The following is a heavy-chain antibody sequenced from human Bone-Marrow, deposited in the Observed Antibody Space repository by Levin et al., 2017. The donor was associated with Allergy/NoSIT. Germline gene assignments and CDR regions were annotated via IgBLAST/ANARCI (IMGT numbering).Heavy chain of an antibody. CDR2: ISWDSNSI. Sequence: GGSLRLSCAVSGFTFDDYAMHWVRQAPGKGLEWVSGISWDSNSIDYADSVKGRFTISRDNAKNSLSLQMNSLRDEDTALYYCAKDVGSEYDFWSGFPLDLWGQGTLVTVSS. CDR1: GFTFDDYA. CDR3: AKDVGSEYDFWSGFPLDL. V-gene: IGHV3-9*01. J-gene: IGHJ4*02. D-gene: IGHD3-3*01.